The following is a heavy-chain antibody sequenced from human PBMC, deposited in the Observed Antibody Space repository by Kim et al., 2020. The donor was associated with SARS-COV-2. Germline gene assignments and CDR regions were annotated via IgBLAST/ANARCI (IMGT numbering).Heavy chain of an antibody. Sequence: GGSLRLSCAASGFTFSSYAMHWVRQAPGKGLEWVAVISYDGSNKYYADSVKGRFTISRDNSKNTLYLQMNSLRAEDTAVYYCARGGQLVAAYYYYGMDVWGQGTTVTVSS. CDR1: GFTFSSYA. V-gene: IGHV3-30-3*01. D-gene: IGHD6-6*01. CDR2: ISYDGSNK. J-gene: IGHJ6*02. CDR3: ARGGQLVAAYYYYGMDV.